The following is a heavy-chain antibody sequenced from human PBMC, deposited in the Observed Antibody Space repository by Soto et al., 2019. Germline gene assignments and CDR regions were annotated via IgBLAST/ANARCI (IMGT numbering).Heavy chain of an antibody. Sequence: EVQLVDSGGGLVQPGGSLRLSCAASGFSFSTYWMTWVRQAPGKGLEWVANINQDGTERYYVDSVKGRFTISRDNAVNSLILQMTSLSAEDTAVYYCANWGGPGDYWGQGILVTVSS. CDR1: GFSFSTYW. CDR3: ANWGGPGDY. D-gene: IGHD7-27*01. CDR2: INQDGTER. V-gene: IGHV3-7*01. J-gene: IGHJ4*02.